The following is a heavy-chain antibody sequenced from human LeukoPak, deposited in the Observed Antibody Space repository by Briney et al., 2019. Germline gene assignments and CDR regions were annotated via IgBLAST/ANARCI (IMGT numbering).Heavy chain of an antibody. CDR2: FHHSGGT. V-gene: IGHV4-4*02. CDR3: ARVYQVGGGVDP. D-gene: IGHD2-8*01. J-gene: IGHJ5*02. Sequence: PSETLSLTCAVSGGSISSNNWWSWIRQPPGKGLEWIGEFHHSGGTNYNPSLESRVTISVDKSKNQFSLKLDSVTAADTAVYYCARVYQVGGGVDPWGQGTLVTVSS. CDR1: GGSISSNNW.